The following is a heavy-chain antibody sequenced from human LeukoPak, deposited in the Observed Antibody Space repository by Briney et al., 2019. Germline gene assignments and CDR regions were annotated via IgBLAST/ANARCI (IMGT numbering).Heavy chain of an antibody. J-gene: IGHJ4*02. CDR1: GYTFTSYY. CDR2: INPSGGST. V-gene: IGHV1-46*01. D-gene: IGHD5-18*01. Sequence: ASVKVSFTASGYTFTSYYMHWVRQAPGQGLEWMGIINPSGGSTSYAQKFQGRVTMTRDTSTSTVYMELSSLRSEDTAVCYCAGGPRVAMGDWGQGTLVTVSS. CDR3: AGGPRVAMGD.